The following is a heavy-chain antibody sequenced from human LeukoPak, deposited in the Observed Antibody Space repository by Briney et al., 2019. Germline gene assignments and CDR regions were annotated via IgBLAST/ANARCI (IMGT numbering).Heavy chain of an antibody. D-gene: IGHD4/OR15-4a*01. V-gene: IGHV1-8*03. CDR1: GYTFTSYD. CDR3: ARAPGRARYYYYYMDV. J-gene: IGHJ6*03. Sequence: ASVKVSCKASGYTFTSYDINWVRQATGQGLEWMRWMNPNSGNTGYAQKFQGRVTITRNTSISTAYMELSSLRSEDTAVYYCARAPGRARYYYYYMDVWGKGTTVTVSS. CDR2: MNPNSGNT.